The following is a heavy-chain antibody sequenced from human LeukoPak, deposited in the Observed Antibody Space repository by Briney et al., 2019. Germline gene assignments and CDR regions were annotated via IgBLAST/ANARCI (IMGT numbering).Heavy chain of an antibody. J-gene: IGHJ6*03. CDR2: INHSGST. CDR3: ARGWQGRTAYYYYMDV. CDR1: GGSFSGYY. D-gene: IGHD2-21*02. Sequence: SETLSLTCAVYGGSFSGYYWSWIRQPPGKGLEWIGEINHSGSTNYNPSLKSRVTISVDTSKNQFSLKLSSVTAADTAVYYWARGWQGRTAYYYYMDVWGKGTTVTVSS. V-gene: IGHV4-34*01.